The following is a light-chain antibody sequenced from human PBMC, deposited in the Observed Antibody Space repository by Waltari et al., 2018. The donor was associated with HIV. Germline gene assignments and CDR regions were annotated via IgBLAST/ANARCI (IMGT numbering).Light chain of an antibody. CDR2: GAS. CDR1: QSVGTN. J-gene: IGKJ1*01. CDR3: QQYNGWPRT. Sequence: EIVMTQSPATLSVTPGERATLPCRASQSVGTNLGWYQKKPGQAPRLLIYGASTRAPGIPANFSGSGSGTEFSLTIGSLQPEDLAVYYCQQYNGWPRTFGQGTKVEIK. V-gene: IGKV3-15*01.